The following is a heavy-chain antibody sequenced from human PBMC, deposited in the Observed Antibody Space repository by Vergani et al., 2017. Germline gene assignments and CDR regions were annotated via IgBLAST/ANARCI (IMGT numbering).Heavy chain of an antibody. CDR2: INPNSGGT. CDR3: AKDWYGGSYVGGYFDY. V-gene: IGHV1-2*02. D-gene: IGHD1-26*01. Sequence: QVQLVQSGAEVKKPGASVKVSCKASGYTFTGYYMHWVRQAPGQGLEWMGWINPNSGGTNYAQKFQGRVTMTRDTSISTAYMELNSLRAEDTAVYYCAKDWYGGSYVGGYFDYWGQGTLVTVSS. CDR1: GYTFTGYY. J-gene: IGHJ4*02.